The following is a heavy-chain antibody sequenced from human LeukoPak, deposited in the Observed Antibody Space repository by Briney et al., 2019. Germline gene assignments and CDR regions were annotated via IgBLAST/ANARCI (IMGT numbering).Heavy chain of an antibody. D-gene: IGHD2-15*01. CDR3: ARSRGYCSGGPDY. CDR1: GGSISSYYW. J-gene: IGHJ4*02. CDR2: IDWDDDK. V-gene: IGHV2-70*11. Sequence: TLSLTCTVSGGSISSYYWSWIRQPPGKALEWLARIDWDDDKYYSTSLKTRLTISKDTSKNQVVLTMTNMDPVDTATYYCARSRGYCSGGPDYWGQGTLVTVSS.